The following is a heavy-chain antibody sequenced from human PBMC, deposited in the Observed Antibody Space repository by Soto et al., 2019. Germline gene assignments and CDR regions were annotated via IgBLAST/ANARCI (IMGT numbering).Heavy chain of an antibody. J-gene: IGHJ4*02. D-gene: IGHD2-8*02. V-gene: IGHV1-2*05. CDR2: INPDTGST. Sequence: QVRLVQSGAEVQRPGASVNISCQTSGYKFRTYYLNWVRRAPGHGLQWMAMINPDTGSTSYAVTFRGRLATPADKSTSTLYLGLGSLTSDDTVTYYCARQHCTDTSCPSHFDYWGQGTLVTVSS. CDR3: ARQHCTDTSCPSHFDY. CDR1: GYKFRTYY.